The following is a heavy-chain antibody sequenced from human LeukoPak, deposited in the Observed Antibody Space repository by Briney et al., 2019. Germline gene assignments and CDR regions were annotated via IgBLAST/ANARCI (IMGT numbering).Heavy chain of an antibody. CDR3: AIRTRLGHCTNGVCPYYFDY. J-gene: IGHJ4*02. V-gene: IGHV1-46*01. CDR1: GYTFTSYY. D-gene: IGHD2-8*01. Sequence: GASVKVSCKASGYTFTSYYMHWVPQAPGQGLEWMEILNPSGGSTSYAQKFQGRVTMTRDTSTSTVYMELSSLRSEDTAVYYCAIRTRLGHCTNGVCPYYFDYWGQGTLVTASS. CDR2: LNPSGGST.